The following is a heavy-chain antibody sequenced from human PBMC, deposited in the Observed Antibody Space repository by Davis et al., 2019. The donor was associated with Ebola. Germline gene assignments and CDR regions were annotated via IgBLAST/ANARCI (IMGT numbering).Heavy chain of an antibody. CDR3: ARDPDFWSGPGAFDI. Sequence: ASVKVSCKASGYTFTSYAMHWVRQAPGQRLEWMGWINAGNGNTKYSQKFQGRVTITRDTSASTAYMELSSLRSEDTAVYYCARDPDFWSGPGAFDIWGQGTMVTVSS. CDR2: INAGNGNT. CDR1: GYTFTSYA. V-gene: IGHV1-3*01. D-gene: IGHD3-3*01. J-gene: IGHJ3*02.